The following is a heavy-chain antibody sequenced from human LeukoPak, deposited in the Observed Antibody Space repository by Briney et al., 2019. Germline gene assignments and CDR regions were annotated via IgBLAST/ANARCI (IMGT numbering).Heavy chain of an antibody. D-gene: IGHD5-18*01. CDR3: ATQSWIQLWLPSSFDY. CDR2: IYYSGST. CDR1: GGSISSGDYY. V-gene: IGHV4-30-4*01. Sequence: PSETLSLTCTVSGGSISSGDYYWSWIRQPPGKGLEWIGYIYYSGSTYYNLSLKSRVTISVDTSKNQFSLKLSSVTAADTAVYYCATQSWIQLWLPSSFDYWGQGTLVTVSS. J-gene: IGHJ4*02.